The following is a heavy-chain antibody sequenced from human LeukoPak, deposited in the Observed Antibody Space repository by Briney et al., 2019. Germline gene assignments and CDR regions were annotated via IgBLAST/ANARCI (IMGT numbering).Heavy chain of an antibody. CDR3: ARGGRITIFGVRIRDTDDAFDI. J-gene: IGHJ3*02. D-gene: IGHD3-3*01. CDR1: GGSISSSSYY. Sequence: PSETLSLTCTVSGGSISSSSYYWGWIRQPPGKGLEWIGSIYYSGSTYYNPSLKSRVTISVDTSKNQFSLKLSSVTAADTAVYYCARGGRITIFGVRIRDTDDAFDIWGQGTMVTVSS. CDR2: IYYSGST. V-gene: IGHV4-39*07.